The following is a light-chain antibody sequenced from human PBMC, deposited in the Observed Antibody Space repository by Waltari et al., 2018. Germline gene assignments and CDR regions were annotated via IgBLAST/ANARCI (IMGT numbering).Light chain of an antibody. CDR3: QSYDTSLTVV. V-gene: IGLV1-40*01. Sequence: QSVLTQPPSVSGAPGQRVTISCTGSGSNIGAGYDVHWYHQVPRTAPKLLIYGSTSLPLGVPDRFFGSTSGTSASLTITGLQAEDEGDYYCQSYDTSLTVVFGGGTKLTVL. J-gene: IGLJ3*02. CDR1: GSNIGAGYD. CDR2: GST.